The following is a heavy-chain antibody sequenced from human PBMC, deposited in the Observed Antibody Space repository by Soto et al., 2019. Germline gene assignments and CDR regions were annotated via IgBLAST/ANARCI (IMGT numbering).Heavy chain of an antibody. CDR1: GDSISNSY. CDR2: IYYSGST. V-gene: IGHV4-59*08. J-gene: IGHJ4*02. Sequence: SETLSLTCSVSGDSISNSYWAWIRQPPGKGLEWIGYIYYSGSTYYNPSLKSRVTISLDTSKNQFSLKLSSVTAADTAVYYCARVGSSIAARPFDYWGQGTLVTVSS. CDR3: ARVGSSIAARPFDY. D-gene: IGHD6-6*01.